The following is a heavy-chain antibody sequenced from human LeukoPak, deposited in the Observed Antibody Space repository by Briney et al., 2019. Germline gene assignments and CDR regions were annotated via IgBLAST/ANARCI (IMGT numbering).Heavy chain of an antibody. Sequence: PSETLSLTCTVSGGSISSYYWSWIRQPPGKGLEWIGYIYYSGSTNYNPSLKSRVTISVDTSKNRFSLKLSSVTAADTAVYYCAKFTMVRGVTRVNAFDIWGQGTMVTVSS. J-gene: IGHJ3*02. CDR2: IYYSGST. V-gene: IGHV4-59*01. CDR3: AKFTMVRGVTRVNAFDI. D-gene: IGHD3-10*01. CDR1: GGSISSYY.